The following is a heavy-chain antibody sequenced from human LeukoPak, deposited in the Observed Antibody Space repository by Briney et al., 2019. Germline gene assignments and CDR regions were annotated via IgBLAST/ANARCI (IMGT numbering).Heavy chain of an antibody. J-gene: IGHJ6*03. CDR3: ARGYSYGYYYYMDV. CDR1: GGSISSYY. Sequence: PSETLSLTCTVSGGSISSYYWSWIRQPPGKGLEWTGYIYYSGSTNYNPSLKSRVTISVDTSKNQFSLKLSSVTAADTAVYYCARGYSYGYYYYMDVWGKGTPVTVSS. CDR2: IYYSGST. V-gene: IGHV4-59*01. D-gene: IGHD5-18*01.